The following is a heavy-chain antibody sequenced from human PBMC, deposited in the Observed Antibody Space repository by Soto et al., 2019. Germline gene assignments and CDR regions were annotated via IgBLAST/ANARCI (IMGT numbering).Heavy chain of an antibody. D-gene: IGHD3-16*01. J-gene: IGHJ5*02. V-gene: IGHV4-30-4*03. CDR3: GGAGNSCPREGGLDP. CDR2: IYYSGSN. Sequence: QVQLQESGPGLVKPSQTLSLTCTVSGGSITSGNHYWSWIRQHPGKGLEWIGAIYYSGSNYYNPSLKRQLTLSTHTSKSRFPRTRGSGPAADGPVYFWGGAGNSCPREGGLDPWGRGTLFPVPS. CDR1: GGSITSGNHY.